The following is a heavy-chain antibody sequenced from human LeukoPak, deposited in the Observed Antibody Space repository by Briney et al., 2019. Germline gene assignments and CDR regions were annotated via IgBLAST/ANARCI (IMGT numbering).Heavy chain of an antibody. CDR1: GFTFSSYA. CDR3: AKDRHYYDSSGYPGY. J-gene: IGHJ4*02. D-gene: IGHD3-22*01. CDR2: ISYDGSNK. V-gene: IGHV3-30-3*01. Sequence: GGSLRLSCAASGFTFSSYAMHWVRQAPGKGLEWVAVISYDGSNKYYADSVKGRFTISRDNSKNTLYLQMNSLRAEDTAVYYCAKDRHYYDSSGYPGYWGQGTLVTVSS.